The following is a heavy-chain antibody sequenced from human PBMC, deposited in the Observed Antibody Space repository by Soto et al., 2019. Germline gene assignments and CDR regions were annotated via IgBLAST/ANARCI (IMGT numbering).Heavy chain of an antibody. Sequence: GGSLRLSCAASGFTFSDYYMSWIRQAPGKGLEWVSYISSSGSTIYYADSVKGRFTISRDNAKNSLYLQMNSLRAEDTAVYYCARDRRSDIVVVPAAIFLNWFDPWGQGTLVTVSS. CDR2: ISSSGSTI. CDR3: ARDRRSDIVVVPAAIFLNWFDP. V-gene: IGHV3-11*01. J-gene: IGHJ5*02. D-gene: IGHD2-2*01. CDR1: GFTFSDYY.